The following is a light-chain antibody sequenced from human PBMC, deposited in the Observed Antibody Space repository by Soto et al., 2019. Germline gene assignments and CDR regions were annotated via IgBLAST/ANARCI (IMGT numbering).Light chain of an antibody. CDR1: QSVTH. CDR3: QQYGSSLRT. CDR2: GAS. J-gene: IGKJ2*01. Sequence: EFVVTQSPDTLSLSPGESATLSCRASQSVTHIDWYQQKPGRAPRLLIYGASSRATGIPDRFSGSQSGRDFTLTISRLEPEDFAVYYCQQYGSSLRTFGQGTRLEIK. V-gene: IGKV3-20*01.